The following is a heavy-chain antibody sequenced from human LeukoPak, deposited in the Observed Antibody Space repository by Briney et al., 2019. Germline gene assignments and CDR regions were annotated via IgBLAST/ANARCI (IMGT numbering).Heavy chain of an antibody. V-gene: IGHV4-61*02. D-gene: IGHD6-13*01. CDR2: IYTSGST. CDR1: GGSISSGSYY. Sequence: PSQTLSLTCIVSGGSISSGSYYWSWIRQPAGKGLEWIGRIYTSGSTNYNPSLKSRVTISVDTSKNQFSLKLSSVTAADTAVYYCAREAAAGIYYFDYWGQGTLVTVSS. CDR3: AREAAAGIYYFDY. J-gene: IGHJ4*02.